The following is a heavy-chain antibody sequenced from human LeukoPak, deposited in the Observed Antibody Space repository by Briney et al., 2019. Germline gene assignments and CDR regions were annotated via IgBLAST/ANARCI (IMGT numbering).Heavy chain of an antibody. V-gene: IGHV1-46*01. J-gene: IGHJ6*02. CDR1: GYTSTSYY. Sequence: ASVKVSCKASGYTSTSYYMHWVRQAPGQGLEWMGLINPSGGYTNYAQKFQDRFTMTRDTSTTTVYMELSSLRSEDTAVYYCARDRTNNYYGMDVWGQGTTVTVSS. CDR2: INPSGGYT. CDR3: ARDRTNNYYGMDV.